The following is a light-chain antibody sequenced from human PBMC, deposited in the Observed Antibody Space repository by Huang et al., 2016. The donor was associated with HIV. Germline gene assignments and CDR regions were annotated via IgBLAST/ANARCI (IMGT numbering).Light chain of an antibody. J-gene: IGKJ2*01. CDR2: GAS. CDR1: QSVSSN. CDR3: QQSHDWPPYT. Sequence: EIVMTQSPVTLSVSPGESATLSCRASQSVSSNLALYQQKPGQAPRLLIYGASTRATGIPARFSGSGSGTEFTLTISNLQSEDFAVYYCQQSHDWPPYTFGQGTKLEIK. V-gene: IGKV3-15*01.